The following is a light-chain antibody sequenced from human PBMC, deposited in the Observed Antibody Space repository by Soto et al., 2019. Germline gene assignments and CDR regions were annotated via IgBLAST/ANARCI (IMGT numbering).Light chain of an antibody. CDR3: QQYSNWWT. CDR2: GAS. V-gene: IGKV3-15*01. J-gene: IGKJ1*01. CDR1: QSVSSS. Sequence: EIVLTQSPGTLSLSPGERATLSFRASQSVSSSLAWYQQKPGQAPRLLIYGASTRATGIPARFSGSGSGTEFTLTISSLQSEDFAVYYCQQYSNWWTFGQGTMVDI.